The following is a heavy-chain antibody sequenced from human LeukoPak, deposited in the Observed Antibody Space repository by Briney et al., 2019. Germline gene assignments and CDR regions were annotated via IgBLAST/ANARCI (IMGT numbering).Heavy chain of an antibody. Sequence: PSETLSLTCAVSVGSISDFSWSWIRQPAGKGLEWIGRIYSSGNTNYNPSLKSRVTMSLDASKNQFSLKLSSVTAADTAVYYCARNSGDYWGQGTLVTVSS. CDR1: VGSISDFS. J-gene: IGHJ4*02. CDR3: ARNSGDY. V-gene: IGHV4-4*07. CDR2: IYSSGNT. D-gene: IGHD4-23*01.